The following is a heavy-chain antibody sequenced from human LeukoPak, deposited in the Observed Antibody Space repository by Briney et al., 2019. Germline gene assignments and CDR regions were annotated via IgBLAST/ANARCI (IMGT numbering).Heavy chain of an antibody. V-gene: IGHV4-34*01. CDR2: INHSGST. J-gene: IGHJ6*03. CDR1: GGSFSGYY. CDR3: ARGRNCSSTSCYNGLDYYYMDV. D-gene: IGHD2-2*02. Sequence: SETLSLTCAVYGGSFSGYYWSWIRQPPGKGLEWIGEINHSGSTNYNPSLKSRVTISVDTSKNQFSLKLSSVTAADTAVYYCARGRNCSSTSCYNGLDYYYMDVWGKGTTVTVSS.